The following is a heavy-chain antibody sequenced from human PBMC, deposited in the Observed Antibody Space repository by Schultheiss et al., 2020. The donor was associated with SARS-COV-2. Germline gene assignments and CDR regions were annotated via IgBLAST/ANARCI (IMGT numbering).Heavy chain of an antibody. D-gene: IGHD4-23*01. CDR3: ARESNYGGNSQFDY. V-gene: IGHV3-30*04. CDR1: GFTFSSYA. Sequence: GGSLRLSCAASGFTFSSYAMHWVRQAPGKGLEWVAVISYDGSNKYYADSVKGRFTISRDNSKNTLYLQMNSLRAEDTAVYYCARESNYGGNSQFDYWGQGTLGTVSS. J-gene: IGHJ4*02. CDR2: ISYDGSNK.